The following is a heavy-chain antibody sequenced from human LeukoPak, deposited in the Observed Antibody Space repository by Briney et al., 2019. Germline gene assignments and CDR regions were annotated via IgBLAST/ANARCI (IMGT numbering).Heavy chain of an antibody. J-gene: IGHJ4*02. D-gene: IGHD3-9*01. CDR3: AKWGDYDVLTGYYVPDY. V-gene: IGHV3-23*01. Sequence: PGGSLRLSCAVSGFTFSNYAMSWVGQAPGTGLEWVSAILGSGGSTYYADSVKGRFTVTRDNSRSTLYLQMKSLRAEDTALYYCAKWGDYDVLTGYYVPDYWGQGTRVTVSS. CDR2: ILGSGGST. CDR1: GFTFSNYA.